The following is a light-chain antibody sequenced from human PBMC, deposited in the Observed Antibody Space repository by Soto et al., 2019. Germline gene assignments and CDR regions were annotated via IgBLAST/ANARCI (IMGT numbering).Light chain of an antibody. J-gene: IGKJ2*01. CDR2: AAS. CDR1: QSISSY. Sequence: DIQMTQSPSSLSASVGDRVTITCRASQSISSYLNWYQQKPGKAPKLLIYAASSLQSGVPSRFSGSGSGTDVAPTTSSLQPQDFATYYCEQSYSTPPYTFGQGTKLEIK. CDR3: EQSYSTPPYT. V-gene: IGKV1-39*01.